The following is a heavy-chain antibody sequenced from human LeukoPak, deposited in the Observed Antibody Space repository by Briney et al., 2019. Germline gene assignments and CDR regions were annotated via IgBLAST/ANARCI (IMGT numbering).Heavy chain of an antibody. CDR1: GFTFSSYA. CDR2: TSYDGSNK. Sequence: PGRSLRLSCAASGFTFSSYAMHWVRQAPGKGLEWVAVTSYDGSNKYYADSVKGRFTISRDNSKNTLYLQMNSLRAEDTAVYYCARDMGYYEARQGDAFDIWGQGTMVTVSS. D-gene: IGHD3-22*01. V-gene: IGHV3-30*01. J-gene: IGHJ3*02. CDR3: ARDMGYYEARQGDAFDI.